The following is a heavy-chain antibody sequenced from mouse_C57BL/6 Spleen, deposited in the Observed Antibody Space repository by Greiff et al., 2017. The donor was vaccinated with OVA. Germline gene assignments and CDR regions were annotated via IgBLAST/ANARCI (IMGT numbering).Heavy chain of an antibody. CDR2: IYPGDGDT. Sequence: VQLQQSGAELVKPGASVKISCKASGYAFSSYWMNWVKQRPGKGLEWIGQIYPGDGDTNYNGKFKGKATLTADKSSSTASMQLSSLTSEDAAVYFCARRASSRDYAMDYWGQGTSVTVSS. CDR3: ARRASSRDYAMDY. D-gene: IGHD3-1*01. J-gene: IGHJ4*01. CDR1: GYAFSSYW. V-gene: IGHV1-80*01.